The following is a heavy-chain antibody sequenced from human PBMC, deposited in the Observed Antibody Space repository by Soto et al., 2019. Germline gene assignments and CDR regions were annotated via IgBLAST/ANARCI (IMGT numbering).Heavy chain of an antibody. V-gene: IGHV4-34*01. CDR2: VSHVDST. Sequence: QVQLLQWGTGALKPSETLSPTCTVHGGSLGGYYWNWIRQSPGKALEWIGEVSHVDSTNYNPSLKGRATISLDTPKNQFSLKLTSMTAADTAVYYYARAYLTGTTPPYNWFDRWGQGTLVTVSS. J-gene: IGHJ5*02. CDR3: ARAYLTGTTPPYNWFDR. CDR1: GGSLGGYY. D-gene: IGHD1-7*01.